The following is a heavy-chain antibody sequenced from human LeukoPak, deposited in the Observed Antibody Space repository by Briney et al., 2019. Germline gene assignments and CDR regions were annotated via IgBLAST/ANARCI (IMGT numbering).Heavy chain of an antibody. Sequence: ASVKVSCKASGGTFSSYAISWVRQAPGQGLEWMGGIIPIFGTANYAQKFQGRVTITAGESTSTAYMELSSLRSEDTAVYYCASGRGRKVTWFDPWGQGTLVTVSS. V-gene: IGHV1-69*13. J-gene: IGHJ5*02. CDR2: IIPIFGTA. D-gene: IGHD2-21*02. CDR1: GGTFSSYA. CDR3: ASGRGRKVTWFDP.